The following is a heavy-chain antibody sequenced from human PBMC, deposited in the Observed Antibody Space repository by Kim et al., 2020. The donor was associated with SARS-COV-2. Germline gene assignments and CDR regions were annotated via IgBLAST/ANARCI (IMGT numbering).Heavy chain of an antibody. CDR1: GFAIGGYW. CDR2: IKPDGSLK. J-gene: IGHJ4*02. Sequence: GGSLRLSCAASGFAIGGYWMAWLRQFPGKGLEWVANIKPDGSLKFYVDSVEGRFTVSRDNVKYSVYLQMDGLRPEDTAVYYCARDDGFRSIDHCGQGILV. V-gene: IGHV3-7*01. CDR3: ARDDGFRSIDH. D-gene: IGHD6-25*01.